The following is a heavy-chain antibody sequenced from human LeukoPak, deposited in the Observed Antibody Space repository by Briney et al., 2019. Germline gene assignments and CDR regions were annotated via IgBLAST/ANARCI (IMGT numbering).Heavy chain of an antibody. CDR2: ISYDGSNK. J-gene: IGHJ4*02. CDR3: SKAGQYYVWGSYRYTSFDY. CDR1: GFTFSSYA. V-gene: IGHV3-30-3*01. Sequence: GRSLRLSCAASGFTFSSYAMHWVRQAPGKGLEWVAVISYDGSNKYYADSVKGRFTISRDNSKNTLYLQMNSLRAEDTAVYYWSKAGQYYVWGSYRYTSFDYWGQGTLVTVSS. D-gene: IGHD3-16*02.